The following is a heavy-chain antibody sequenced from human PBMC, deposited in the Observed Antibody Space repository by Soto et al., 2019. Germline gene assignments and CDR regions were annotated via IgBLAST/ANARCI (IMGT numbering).Heavy chain of an antibody. CDR1: GYTFTSYY. CDR3: ARDLQISIVVVPAAMANTDAFDI. V-gene: IGHV1-46*01. J-gene: IGHJ3*02. D-gene: IGHD2-2*01. Sequence: ASVKVSCKASGYTFTSYYMHWVRQAPGQGLEWMGIINPSGGSTSYAQKFQGRVTMTRDTSTSTVYMELSSLRSEDTAVYYCARDLQISIVVVPAAMANTDAFDIWGQGTMVTVSS. CDR2: INPSGGST.